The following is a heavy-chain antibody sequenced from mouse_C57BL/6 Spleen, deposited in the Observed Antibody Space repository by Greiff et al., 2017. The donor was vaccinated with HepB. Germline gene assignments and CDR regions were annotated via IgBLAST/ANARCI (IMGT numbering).Heavy chain of an antibody. CDR1: GYTFTSYW. CDR2: INPSNGGT. Sequence: VKLQQPGTELVKPGASVKLSCKASGYTFTSYWMHWVKQRPGQGLEWIGNINPSNGGTNYNEKFKSKATLTVDKSSSTAYMQLSSLTSEDSAVYYCARERAYYSNPFAYWGQGTLVTVSA. D-gene: IGHD2-5*01. V-gene: IGHV1-53*01. J-gene: IGHJ3*01. CDR3: ARERAYYSNPFAY.